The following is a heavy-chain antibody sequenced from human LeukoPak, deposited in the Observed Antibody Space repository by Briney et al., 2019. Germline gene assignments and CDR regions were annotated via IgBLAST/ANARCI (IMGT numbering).Heavy chain of an antibody. CDR1: DGSISGYY. CDR3: APDVSGTGGYSVPI. V-gene: IGHV4-59*01. D-gene: IGHD1-26*01. J-gene: IGHJ4*02. Sequence: SETLSLTCAVSDGSISGYYWSWIRQPPGKGLEWIGYIYYSGCTNYRPSLKSRVPISVHTTKSQFSLKLSSVTAANTAVYYCAPDVSGTGGYSVPIWGQGTMVTVPS. CDR2: IYYSGCT.